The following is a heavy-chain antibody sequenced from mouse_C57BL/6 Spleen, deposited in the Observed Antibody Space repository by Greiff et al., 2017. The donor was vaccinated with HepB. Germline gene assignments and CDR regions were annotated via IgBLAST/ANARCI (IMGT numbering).Heavy chain of an antibody. CDR3: ASLDGYPGY. CDR2: IDPSDSYT. D-gene: IGHD2-3*01. Sequence: QVQLQQPGAELVKPGASVKLSCKASGYTFTSYWMQWVKLRPGQGLEWIGEIDPSDSYTNYNQKFKGKATLTVDTSSSTAYMQLSSLTSEDSAVYYCASLDGYPGYWGQGTTLTVSS. CDR1: GYTFTSYW. J-gene: IGHJ2*01. V-gene: IGHV1-50*01.